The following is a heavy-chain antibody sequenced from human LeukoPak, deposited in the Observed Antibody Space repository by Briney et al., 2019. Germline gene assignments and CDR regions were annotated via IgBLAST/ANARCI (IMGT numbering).Heavy chain of an antibody. V-gene: IGHV3-74*01. CDR3: ARDPPHFYGSGSYYYDY. J-gene: IGHJ4*02. Sequence: PGGSLRLSCAASGFTFSIYWMHWVRHAPGKGLLWVSRINSDGSSTTYADSVKGRFTISRDNAKNTLYLQMNSLRAEDTAVYYCARDPPHFYGSGSYYYDYWGQGTLVTVSS. CDR2: INSDGSST. CDR1: GFTFSIYW. D-gene: IGHD3-10*01.